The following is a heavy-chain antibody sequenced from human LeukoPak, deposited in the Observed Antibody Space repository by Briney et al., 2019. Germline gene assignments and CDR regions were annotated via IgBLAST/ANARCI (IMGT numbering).Heavy chain of an antibody. V-gene: IGHV1-18*01. J-gene: IGHJ4*02. CDR1: GYTFTSYG. D-gene: IGHD4-23*01. CDR3: ARDSYGGTTGY. CDR2: TSAYNGNT. Sequence: ASVKVSCKASGYTFTSYGISWVRQAPGQGLEWMGWTSAYNGNTNYAQILQGRVTMTTDTSTSTAYMELRSLRSDDTAVYYCARDSYGGTTGYWGQGTLGTVSS.